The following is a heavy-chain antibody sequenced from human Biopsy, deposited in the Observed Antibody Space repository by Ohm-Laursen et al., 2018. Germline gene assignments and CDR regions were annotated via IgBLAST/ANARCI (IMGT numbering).Heavy chain of an antibody. CDR3: ARQVDFWSGYVDY. Sequence: LSLTCTVSGGSISDSTYHWGWIRQSPGKGLEWIGNIYYSGNTDYSPSLKSRVTISVDTSNNQFSLKLRSVTAADTAVYYCARQVDFWSGYVDYWGQGTLVAVSS. V-gene: IGHV4-39*01. CDR1: GGSISDSTYH. J-gene: IGHJ4*02. CDR2: IYYSGNT. D-gene: IGHD3-3*01.